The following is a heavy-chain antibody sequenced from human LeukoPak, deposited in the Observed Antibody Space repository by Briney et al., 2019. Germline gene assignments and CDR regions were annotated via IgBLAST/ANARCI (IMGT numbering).Heavy chain of an antibody. CDR1: GFTFSSYG. CDR2: IRDDGSNK. V-gene: IGHV3-30*02. J-gene: IGHJ4*02. CDR3: AKGKRYSNPAFCY. Sequence: GGSLRLSCAASGFTFSSYGMHWVRQAPGKGLEWVAYIRDDGSNKYYADSVKGRFTISRDNSKNTLYLQMNGLRAEDTAVYSCAKGKRYSNPAFCYWGQGTLVTVSS. D-gene: IGHD4-11*01.